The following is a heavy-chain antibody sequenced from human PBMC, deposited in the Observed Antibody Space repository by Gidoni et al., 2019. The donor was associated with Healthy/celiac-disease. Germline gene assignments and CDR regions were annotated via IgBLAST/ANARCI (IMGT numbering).Heavy chain of an antibody. D-gene: IGHD3-9*01. CDR3: ARARDYDILTGYYPSRMDV. CDR2: IWYDGSNK. J-gene: IGHJ6*02. CDR1: GFTFRSYG. Sequence: QVQLVESGGGVVQPGRSLRLSCAASGFTFRSYGMHWVRQAPGKGLEWVAVIWYDGSNKYYADSVKGRFTISRDNSKNTLYLQMNSLRAEDTAVYYCARARDYDILTGYYPSRMDVWGQGTTVTVSS. V-gene: IGHV3-33*08.